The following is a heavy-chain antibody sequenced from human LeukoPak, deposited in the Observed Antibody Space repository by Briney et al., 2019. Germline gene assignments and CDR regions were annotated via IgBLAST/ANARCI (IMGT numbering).Heavy chain of an antibody. CDR3: ARRERAHYYGSGSRPLAWKSYYFDY. CDR2: TYYRSKWYN. Sequence: SQTLSLTCAISGDSFSSNSAAWNWIRQSPSRGLEWLGRTYYRSKWYNDYAVSVKSRITINPDTSKNEFSLKLRSVTAADTAVYYCARRERAHYYGSGSRPLAWKSYYFDYWGQGTLVTVSS. D-gene: IGHD3-10*01. J-gene: IGHJ4*02. CDR1: GDSFSSNSAA. V-gene: IGHV6-1*01.